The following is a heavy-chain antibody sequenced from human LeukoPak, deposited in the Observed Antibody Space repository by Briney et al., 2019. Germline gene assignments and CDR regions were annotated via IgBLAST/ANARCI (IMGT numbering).Heavy chain of an antibody. D-gene: IGHD6-19*01. Sequence: SATLSLTCALYARSFSGYYSRWIRQPPGKRPEWVGEINHSGSTNYNPSLKSRVTISVDASKNQFSLKLSSVTAADTAVYYCATGVAQWLMPLFGYWGQGTLATVSS. CDR2: INHSGST. CDR3: ATGVAQWLMPLFGY. V-gene: IGHV4-34*01. J-gene: IGHJ4*02. CDR1: ARSFSGYY.